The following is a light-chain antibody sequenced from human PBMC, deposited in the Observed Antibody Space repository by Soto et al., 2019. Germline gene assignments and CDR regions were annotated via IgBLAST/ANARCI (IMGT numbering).Light chain of an antibody. V-gene: IGLV2-23*01. Sequence: QSALTQPAPVSGSPGQSITISCTGTSSDVGSYNLVSWYQQHPGKAPKLMIYEGSKRPSGVSNRFSGSKSGNTASLTISGLQAEDEADYYCCSYAGSAYVFGTGTKVTVL. CDR1: SSDVGSYNL. CDR2: EGS. J-gene: IGLJ1*01. CDR3: CSYAGSAYV.